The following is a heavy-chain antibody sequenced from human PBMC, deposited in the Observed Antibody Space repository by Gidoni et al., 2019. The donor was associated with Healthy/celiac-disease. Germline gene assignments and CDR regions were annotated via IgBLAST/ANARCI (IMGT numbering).Heavy chain of an antibody. Sequence: QVQLQESGPGLVKPSETLSLTCTVSGGSVSSGSYYWSWIRQPPGKGLEWIGYIYYSGSTNYNPSLKSRVTISVDTSKNQFSLKLSSVTAADTAVYYCARDFEEEGRWFDPWGQGTLVTVSS. J-gene: IGHJ5*02. CDR2: IYYSGST. CDR1: GGSVSSGSYY. V-gene: IGHV4-61*01. CDR3: ARDFEEEGRWFDP.